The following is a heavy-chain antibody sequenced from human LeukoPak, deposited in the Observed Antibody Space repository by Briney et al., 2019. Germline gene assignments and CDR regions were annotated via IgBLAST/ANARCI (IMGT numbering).Heavy chain of an antibody. V-gene: IGHV3-30*02. CDR1: GFTFNNYG. J-gene: IGHJ4*02. CDR2: IRYDGSNT. Sequence: PGGSLRLSCAASGFTFNNYGMHWVRQAPGKGLEWVAFIRYDGSNTYYADPVKGRFTISRDNSKNTLYLHMNRLRAEDTAVYYCAKDPNRYDSSIYYCAYWGQGTLVTVSS. D-gene: IGHD3-22*01. CDR3: AKDPNRYDSSIYYCAY.